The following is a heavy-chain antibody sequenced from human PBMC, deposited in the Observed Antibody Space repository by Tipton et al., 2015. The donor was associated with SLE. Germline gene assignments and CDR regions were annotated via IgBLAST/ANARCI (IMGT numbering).Heavy chain of an antibody. CDR2: IYYSGST. V-gene: IGHV4-39*07. CDR1: GGSISSSSYY. CDR3: ARRDPGGSSWKRMDV. Sequence: LRLSCTVSGGSISSSSYYWGWIRQPPGKGLEWIGSIYYSGSTYYNPSLKSRVTISVDTSKNQFSLKLSSVTAADTAVYYCARRDPGGSSWKRMDVWGQGTTVTVSS. J-gene: IGHJ6*02. D-gene: IGHD2-2*01.